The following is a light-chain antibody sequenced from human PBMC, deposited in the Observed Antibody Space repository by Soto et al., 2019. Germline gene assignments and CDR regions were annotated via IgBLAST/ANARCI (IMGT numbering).Light chain of an antibody. CDR2: DAS. V-gene: IGKV3-11*01. CDR3: QHRSNWPLWP. CDR1: QSVSSF. J-gene: IGKJ1*01. Sequence: EMVLTQSPATLSLSPGERVTLSCRASQSVSSFLAWYQQKPGQAPRRLSYDASNRATGITARFSGSGSGTDFTLTISSLQPEDFVVYYRQHRSNWPLWPFSQGTKVEIK.